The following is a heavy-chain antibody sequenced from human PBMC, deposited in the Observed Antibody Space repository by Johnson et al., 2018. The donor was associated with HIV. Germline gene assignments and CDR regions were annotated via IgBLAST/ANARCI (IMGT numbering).Heavy chain of an antibody. V-gene: IGHV3-15*01. CDR2: IKSKTDGGTT. CDR3: AASSAALVRGGDDAFDI. J-gene: IGHJ3*02. Sequence: EQLVESGGGLVKPGGSLRLSCAASGFTFSNAWMSWVRQAPGKGLEWVGRIKSKTDGGTTDYAAPVNGRFIISRDDSKNTLYLQMTSLGAEDTAVYYCAASSAALVRGGDDAFDIWGQGTMVTVSS. CDR1: GFTFSNAW. D-gene: IGHD3-16*01.